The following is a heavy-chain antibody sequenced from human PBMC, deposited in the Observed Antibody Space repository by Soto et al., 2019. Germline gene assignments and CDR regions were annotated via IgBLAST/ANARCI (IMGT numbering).Heavy chain of an antibody. J-gene: IGHJ4*02. CDR3: GRRGPAVGVTGPSDY. Sequence: EVQLVESGGGLVKPGGSLRLSCAAFGFTFSDYAMSWVRQAPGKGLEWVSSINTNSYYIYYGDSVKGRFTTSRDNAQNSLYLQMNSPRVEGTAVYYCGRRGPAVGVTGPSDYWGQGTLVIVSS. CDR1: GFTFSDYA. V-gene: IGHV3-21*01. D-gene: IGHD1-26*01. CDR2: INTNSYYI.